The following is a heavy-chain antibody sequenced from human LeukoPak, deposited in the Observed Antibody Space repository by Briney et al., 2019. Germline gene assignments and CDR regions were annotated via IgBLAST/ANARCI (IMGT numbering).Heavy chain of an antibody. J-gene: IGHJ4*02. CDR2: ITDAVGST. D-gene: IGHD5-12*01. V-gene: IGHV3-23*01. Sequence: GGSLRLSCAASGFTFSSSSISWVRQAPGKGLEWVSAITDAVGSTHYADSVKGRFTISSVNSKNTVYLQMNSLRPEDMAVYYCAKEIFSGLLYIDYWGQGTLVTVSS. CDR1: GFTFSSSS. CDR3: AKEIFSGLLYIDY.